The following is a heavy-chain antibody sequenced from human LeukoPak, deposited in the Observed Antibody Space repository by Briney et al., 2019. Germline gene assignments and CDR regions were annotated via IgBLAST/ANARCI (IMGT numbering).Heavy chain of an antibody. V-gene: IGHV4-30-2*01. Sequence: SETLSLTCTVSGGSISSGGYYWSWIRQPPGKGLEWIGYIYHSGSTYYNPSLKSRVTISVDRSKNQFSLKLSSVTAADTAVYYCARDRGSSNWGQGTLVTVSS. CDR1: GGSISSGGYY. D-gene: IGHD6-6*01. J-gene: IGHJ4*02. CDR2: IYHSGST. CDR3: ARDRGSSN.